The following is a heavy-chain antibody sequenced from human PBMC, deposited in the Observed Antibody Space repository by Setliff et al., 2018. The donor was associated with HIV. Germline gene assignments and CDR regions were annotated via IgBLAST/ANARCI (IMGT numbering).Heavy chain of an antibody. Sequence: SETLSLTCTVYGGSFRNYYTNWIRQPPGKGLEWIGELSPSGTTRSNPSLQSRVTISLATSNNQFSLKLTSVTAADTAMYYCASFFVTTVTNQDYWGQGTPVTVSS. CDR2: LSPSGTT. CDR1: GGSFRNYY. V-gene: IGHV4-34*01. CDR3: ASFFVTTVTNQDY. J-gene: IGHJ4*02. D-gene: IGHD4-17*01.